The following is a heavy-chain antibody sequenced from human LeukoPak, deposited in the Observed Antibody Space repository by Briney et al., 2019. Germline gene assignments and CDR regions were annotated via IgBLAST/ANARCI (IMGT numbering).Heavy chain of an antibody. CDR1: GGSLSSYY. V-gene: IGHV4-59*01. Sequence: PSETLSLTCNVSGGSLSSYYWSWIRQPPGKGLEWIGCIYKGGNTKYNASLKSRVTISVDTSNNQFSLKLSSVTTADTAVYYCAREIRQSAFDIWGPGTVVSVS. CDR2: IYKGGNT. D-gene: IGHD3-10*01. CDR3: AREIRQSAFDI. J-gene: IGHJ3*02.